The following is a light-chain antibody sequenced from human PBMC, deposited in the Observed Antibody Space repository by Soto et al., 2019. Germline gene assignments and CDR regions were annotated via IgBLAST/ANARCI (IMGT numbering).Light chain of an antibody. CDR2: KDS. CDR1: ALPKKY. Sequence: TQPPSVSVSPGQTARITCSGDALPKKYAYWYQQKPGQAPVLVIYKDSERPSGIPDRFSGSSSGTTVTLTISGVQAEDEADYFCQSTDSDISFVFGSGTKVTVL. CDR3: QSTDSDISFV. V-gene: IGLV3-25*02. J-gene: IGLJ1*01.